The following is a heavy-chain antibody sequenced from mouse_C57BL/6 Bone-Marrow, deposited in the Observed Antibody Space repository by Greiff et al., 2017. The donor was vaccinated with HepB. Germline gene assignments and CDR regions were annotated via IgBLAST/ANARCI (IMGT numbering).Heavy chain of an antibody. Sequence: QVQLQQSGAELVKPGASVKISCKASGYSFSSDWMNWVKQRPGKGLEWIGQIYPEDGDTNYNGKFKGKATLTADKSSSTAYMQLSSLTSEDSAVYFCARGAYWGQGTLVTVSA. CDR2: IYPEDGDT. CDR3: ARGAY. V-gene: IGHV1-80*01. J-gene: IGHJ3*01. CDR1: GYSFSSDW.